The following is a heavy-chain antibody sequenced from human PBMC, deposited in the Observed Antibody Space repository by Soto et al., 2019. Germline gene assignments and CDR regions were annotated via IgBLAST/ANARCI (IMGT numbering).Heavy chain of an antibody. CDR2: IYNSEKN. Sequence: PSETLSLTCTVSGGSISSGDYSWSWIRQRPGKGLEWIGYIYNSEKNYYNPSLKSRVTISVGTSKKQFSLKLSSVTASDTAVYYCARIPRVTMVRGVKKGFDFWGQGALVTVSS. D-gene: IGHD3-10*01. J-gene: IGHJ4*02. CDR3: ARIPRVTMVRGVKKGFDF. CDR1: GGSISSGDYS. V-gene: IGHV4-30-4*01.